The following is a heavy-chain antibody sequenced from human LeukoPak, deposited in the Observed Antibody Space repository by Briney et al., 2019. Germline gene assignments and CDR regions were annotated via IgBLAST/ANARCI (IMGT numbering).Heavy chain of an antibody. CDR2: ISSGGNVE. J-gene: IGHJ4*02. V-gene: IGHV3-48*03. Sequence: GGSLRLSCAASGCTFSSHEMNWLRQAPGTGLEWVSHISSGGNVEYYLDSVRGRFTMSRDNARSLLFLQMNSLRAEDTAVYYCARDTVNGPFVISLDYWGQGALVTVSS. CDR3: ARDTVNGPFVISLDY. D-gene: IGHD2-8*01. CDR1: GCTFSSHE.